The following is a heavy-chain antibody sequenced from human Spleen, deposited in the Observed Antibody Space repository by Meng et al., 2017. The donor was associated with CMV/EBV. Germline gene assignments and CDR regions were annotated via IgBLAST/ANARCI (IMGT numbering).Heavy chain of an antibody. Sequence: LSSYVISWVRQAPGQGLEWMGGITPLSGTAKIAQKFQGRVTITTDESTNTAYMELNSLRSEDSAVYYCASTRRAGMTMIRGATYFDYWGQGALVTVSS. V-gene: IGHV1-69*05. CDR3: ASTRRAGMTMIRGATYFDY. D-gene: IGHD3-10*01. CDR2: ITPLSGTA. J-gene: IGHJ4*02. CDR1: LSSYV.